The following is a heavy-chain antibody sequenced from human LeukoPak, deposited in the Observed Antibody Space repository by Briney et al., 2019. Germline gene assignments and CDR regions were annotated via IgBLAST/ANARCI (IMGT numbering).Heavy chain of an antibody. CDR2: INHSGST. CDR3: ARGKDSSGYYDGLGY. D-gene: IGHD3-22*01. Sequence: PSETLSLTCAVYGGPFSGYYWSWIRQPPGKGLEWIGEINHSGSTNYNPSLKSRVTISVDTSKNQFSLKLSSVTAADTAVYYCARGKDSSGYYDGLGYWGQGTLVTVSS. V-gene: IGHV4-34*01. CDR1: GGPFSGYY. J-gene: IGHJ4*02.